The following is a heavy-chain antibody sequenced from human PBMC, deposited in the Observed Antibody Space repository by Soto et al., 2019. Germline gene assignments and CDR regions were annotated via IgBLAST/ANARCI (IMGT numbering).Heavy chain of an antibody. CDR1: GYTFTSYG. CDR3: ARGPPHIAAADSVFDY. J-gene: IGHJ4*02. D-gene: IGHD6-13*01. Sequence: ASVKVSCKASGYTFTSYGISWVRQAPGQGLEWMGWISAYNGNTNYAQKLQGRVTMTTDTSTSTAYMELRSLRSDDTAVYYCARGPPHIAAADSVFDYWGQGTLVTVSS. CDR2: ISAYNGNT. V-gene: IGHV1-18*01.